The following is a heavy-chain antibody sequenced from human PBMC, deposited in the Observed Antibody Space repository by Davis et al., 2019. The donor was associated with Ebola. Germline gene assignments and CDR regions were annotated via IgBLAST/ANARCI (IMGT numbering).Heavy chain of an antibody. J-gene: IGHJ4*02. V-gene: IGHV1-18*04. CDR2: ISTYTDNT. D-gene: IGHD1-26*01. CDR3: ARGGGSYSLDY. Sequence: ASVKVSCKTSGYTFTSYGITWLRQAPGQGLEWMGWISTYTDNTNYAQKLQGRVTMTTDTSTSTAYMELRSLRSDDTAVYYCARGGGSYSLDYWGQGTLVTVSS. CDR1: GYTFTSYG.